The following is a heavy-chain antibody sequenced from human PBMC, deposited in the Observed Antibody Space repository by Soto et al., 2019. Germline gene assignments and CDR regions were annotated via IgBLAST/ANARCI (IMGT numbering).Heavy chain of an antibody. CDR3: ARQRTTVVTQAYFDH. CDR2: IYYSGRT. V-gene: IGHV4-39*01. CDR1: GESISSSSYN. D-gene: IGHD2-21*02. J-gene: IGHJ4*02. Sequence: SETLSLTCIVSGESISSSSYNWGWIRQPPRKGLEWIGSIYYSGRTYYNPSFKSRVTISIDTSKNQFSLKLSSVTATDTAVYCCARQRTTVVTQAYFDHWGQGALVTVSS.